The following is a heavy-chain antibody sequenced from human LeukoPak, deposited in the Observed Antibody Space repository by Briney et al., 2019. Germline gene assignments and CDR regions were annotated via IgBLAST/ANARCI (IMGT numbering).Heavy chain of an antibody. J-gene: IGHJ4*02. V-gene: IGHV4-38-2*02. CDR2: ISHSGNT. Sequence: SETLSLTCTVSGYSISSGYYWGWIRQPPGEGLEWIGSISHSGNTYYKPSLKSRVTISVDTFKNQFSLKPSSVTAADTALYYCARAPGSGWSNWGQGTLVTVSS. CDR1: GYSISSGYY. D-gene: IGHD6-19*01. CDR3: ARAPGSGWSN.